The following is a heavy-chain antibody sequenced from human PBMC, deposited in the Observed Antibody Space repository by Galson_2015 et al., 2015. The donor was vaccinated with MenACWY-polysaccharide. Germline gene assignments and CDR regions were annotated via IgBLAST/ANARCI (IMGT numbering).Heavy chain of an antibody. CDR2: VNPNSGNT. D-gene: IGHD2/OR15-2a*01. V-gene: IGHV1-8*01. CDR1: GYNSNSYD. J-gene: IGHJ4*01. Sequence: SVKVSCKASGYNSNSYDINWVRQATGQGLEWMGWVNPNSGNTGYAQKLQGRVTMTRDTSINTAYMELSSLTSEDTAVYYCARWTSRGNPDGYLDYWGHGTQVTVSS. CDR3: ARWTSRGNPDGYLDY.